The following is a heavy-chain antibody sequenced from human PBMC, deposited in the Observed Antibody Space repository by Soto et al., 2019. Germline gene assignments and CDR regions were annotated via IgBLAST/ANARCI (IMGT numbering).Heavy chain of an antibody. Sequence: QVQLQESGPGLVKPSQTLSLTCTVSGGSISSGGYYWSWIRQHLGKGLESIGYIYYSGSSYYNPSLKSRVTISVDTSKNQFSLKLSSVTAADTAVYYCARDYSNYAGGYNWFDPWGQGTLVTVSS. J-gene: IGHJ5*02. CDR1: GGSISSGGYY. CDR3: ARDYSNYAGGYNWFDP. V-gene: IGHV4-31*03. D-gene: IGHD4-4*01. CDR2: IYYSGSS.